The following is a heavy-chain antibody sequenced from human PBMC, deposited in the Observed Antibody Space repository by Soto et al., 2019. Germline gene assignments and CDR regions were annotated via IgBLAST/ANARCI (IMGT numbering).Heavy chain of an antibody. D-gene: IGHD3-10*01. CDR1: GGSISSYY. V-gene: IGHV4-59*08. CDR3: ARQPTPMVRGVIITHPYFDY. Sequence: SETLSLTCTVSGGSISSYYWSWIRQPPGKGLEWIGYIYYSGSTNYGPSLKSRVTISVDTSKNPFSLKLSSVTAADTAVYYCARQPTPMVRGVIITHPYFDYWGQGTLVTVS. CDR2: IYYSGST. J-gene: IGHJ4*02.